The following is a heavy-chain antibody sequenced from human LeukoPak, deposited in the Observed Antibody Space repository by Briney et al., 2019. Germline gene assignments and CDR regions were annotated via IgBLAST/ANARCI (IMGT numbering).Heavy chain of an antibody. D-gene: IGHD3-10*02. CDR3: ARHVRATVASPIDY. J-gene: IGHJ4*02. V-gene: IGHV4-39*01. CDR1: GDSVSSSHYS. Sequence: SETLSLTCTVSGDSVSSSHYSWGWIRQPPGKGLEWIGSIDYIGSTYYSPSLKSRVTMSVDTSKNQFSLQLSSVTAAETAVYYCARHVRATVASPIDYWGQGTLVTVSS. CDR2: IDYIGST.